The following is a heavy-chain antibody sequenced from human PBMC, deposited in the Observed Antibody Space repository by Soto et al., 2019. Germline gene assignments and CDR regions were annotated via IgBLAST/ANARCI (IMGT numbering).Heavy chain of an antibody. CDR1: GGTFSSYA. D-gene: IGHD2-2*01. Sequence: QVQLVQSGAEVKKPGSSVKVSCKASGGTFSSYAISWVRQAPGQGLEWMGGIIPIFGTANYAQKFQGRVTITADKSTSTAYMELSRLRSEDTAVYYCARDKTVPAAIGARFDPWGQGTLVTVSS. V-gene: IGHV1-69*06. CDR2: IIPIFGTA. CDR3: ARDKTVPAAIGARFDP. J-gene: IGHJ5*02.